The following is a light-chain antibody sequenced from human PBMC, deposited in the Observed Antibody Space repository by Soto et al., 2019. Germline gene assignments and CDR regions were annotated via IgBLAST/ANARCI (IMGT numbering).Light chain of an antibody. Sequence: DIQMTQSPSSLSASVGDRVTITFLASQSISSYLNWYQQKPGKAPKLLIYAASSLQSGVPSRFSGGGSGTDFTLTISSLQPEDFATYYCQQSYSTPWTFGQGTKVDIK. CDR3: QQSYSTPWT. J-gene: IGKJ1*01. CDR2: AAS. V-gene: IGKV1-39*01. CDR1: QSISSY.